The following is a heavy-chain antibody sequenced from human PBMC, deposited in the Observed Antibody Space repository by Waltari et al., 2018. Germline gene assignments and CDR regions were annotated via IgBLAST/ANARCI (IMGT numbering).Heavy chain of an antibody. CDR1: GASITSSY. D-gene: IGHD6-13*01. CDR2: IYYSGDT. J-gene: IGHJ4*02. CDR3: VRQAGRSGWEAAAGLLG. Sequence: QVQLQESGPGLLKPSETLSLICTVSGASITSSYWSWMRQPPGKGPEWIGYIYYSGDTNYNPSLKCRVTLSLDTSKNQVALKLTSVPAVDTAVYYCVRQAGRSGWEAAAGLLGRGQGTLVTVSS. V-gene: IGHV4-59*01.